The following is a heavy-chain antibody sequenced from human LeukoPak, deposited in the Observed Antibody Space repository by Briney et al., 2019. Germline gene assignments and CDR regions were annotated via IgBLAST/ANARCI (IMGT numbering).Heavy chain of an antibody. CDR3: AKDPRPMYSSSWYFDY. CDR2: IRYDGSNK. Sequence: PGGSLRLSCAASGFTFSSYGMHWVRQAPGKGLEWVAFIRYDGSNKYYADSVKGRFTISRDNSKNTLYLQMNSLRAGDTAVYYCAKDPRPMYSSSWYFDYWGQGTLVTVSS. J-gene: IGHJ4*02. CDR1: GFTFSSYG. V-gene: IGHV3-30*02. D-gene: IGHD6-13*01.